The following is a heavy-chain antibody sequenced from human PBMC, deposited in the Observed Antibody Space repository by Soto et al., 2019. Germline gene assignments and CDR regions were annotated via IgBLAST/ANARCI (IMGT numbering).Heavy chain of an antibody. Sequence: AASVQVSCTANGYTFRNYAMHWVRQAPGQGLEWMGWINGGNGNTKYSQKFQGRVTITRDTSASAAYMELSSLRSENTAVSDGARGGPIYDILSALYFYGMDVWGQGXTVTVYS. CDR2: INGGNGNT. CDR3: ARGGPIYDILSALYFYGMDV. CDR1: GYTFRNYA. J-gene: IGHJ6*02. D-gene: IGHD3-9*01. V-gene: IGHV1-3*01.